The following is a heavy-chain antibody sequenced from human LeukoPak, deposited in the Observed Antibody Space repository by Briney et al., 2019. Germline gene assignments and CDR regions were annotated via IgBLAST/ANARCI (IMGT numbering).Heavy chain of an antibody. D-gene: IGHD2-21*02. V-gene: IGHV1-18*01. J-gene: IGHJ4*02. Sequence: GASVKVSCTASGYTFTSYGISWVRQAPGQGLEWMGWISAYNGNTNYAQKLQGRVTMTTDTSTSTAYMELRSLRSDDTAVYYCATHSPYIVVVTAISYFDYWGQGTLVTVSS. CDR2: ISAYNGNT. CDR3: ATHSPYIVVVTAISYFDY. CDR1: GYTFTSYG.